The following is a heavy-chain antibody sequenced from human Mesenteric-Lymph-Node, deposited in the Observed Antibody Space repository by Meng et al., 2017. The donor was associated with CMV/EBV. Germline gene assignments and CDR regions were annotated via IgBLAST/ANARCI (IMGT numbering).Heavy chain of an antibody. V-gene: IGHV3-23*01. CDR3: ARDPGYNYGGYFFGF. CDR2: ISGSGVTT. Sequence: GGSLRLSCAASGFTFSSYALNWVRQAPGKGLKWVSAISGSGVTTYYADSVKGRFTVSRDNSKSTLYLQMNSLKAGDTAVYYCARDPGYNYGGYFFGFWGHGTLVTVSS. J-gene: IGHJ4*01. D-gene: IGHD5-18*01. CDR1: GFTFSSYA.